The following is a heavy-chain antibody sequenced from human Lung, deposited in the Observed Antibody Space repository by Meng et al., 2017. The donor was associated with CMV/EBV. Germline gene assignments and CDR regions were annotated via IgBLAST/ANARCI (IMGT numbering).Heavy chain of an antibody. V-gene: IGHV3-43*01. Sequence: EVPLGGAGGVVVQPGGSLRLSCVASGFTFDDYTMHWVRQPPGKGLEWVSLISWDGGSTYYADSVEGRFTISRDNMKNSLYLQMNTLTSEDTALYYCARGYDSSGYLDYWGQGTLVTVSS. CDR2: ISWDGGST. D-gene: IGHD3-22*01. J-gene: IGHJ4*02. CDR3: ARGYDSSGYLDY. CDR1: GFTFDDYT.